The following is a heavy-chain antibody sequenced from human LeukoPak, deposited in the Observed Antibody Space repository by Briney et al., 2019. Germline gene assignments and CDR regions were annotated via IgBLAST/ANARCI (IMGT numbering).Heavy chain of an antibody. J-gene: IGHJ4*02. CDR3: TRDRGYSYSWYFDS. CDR2: IRSKTYGGTT. CDR1: GFTFADYA. V-gene: IGHV3-49*04. D-gene: IGHD5-18*01. Sequence: PGRSLRLSCTTSGFTFADYAMSWVRQAPGKGLEWVGFIRSKTYGGTTEYAASVKGRFTISRDDSKSIAYLQVNSLKSEDTAVYHCTRDRGYSYSWYFDSWGQGTLVTVSS.